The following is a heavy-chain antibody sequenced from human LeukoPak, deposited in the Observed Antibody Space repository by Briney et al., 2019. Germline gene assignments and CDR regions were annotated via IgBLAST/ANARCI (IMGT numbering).Heavy chain of an antibody. V-gene: IGHV4-4*02. D-gene: IGHD4-23*01. CDR3: AREDGGSTKDFGRFI. Sequence: PSGTLSLTCIVSDGSIRSSFWWRWVRQPPGKGLEWIGEVNHSGSTNYNPSLNSRVTISVDKSKNQFSLNLTSVTAADTAVYYCAREDGGSTKDFGRFIWGQRTLVTVSS. CDR1: DGSIRSSFW. J-gene: IGHJ4*02. CDR2: VNHSGST.